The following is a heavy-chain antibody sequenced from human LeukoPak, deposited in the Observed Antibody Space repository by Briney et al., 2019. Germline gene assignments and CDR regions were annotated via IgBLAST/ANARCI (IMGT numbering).Heavy chain of an antibody. Sequence: GRSLRLSCAASGFTFDDYAMPWVRQAPGKGLEWVSGISWNSGSIGYADSVKGRFTISRENAKNSLYLQMNSLRAGDTAVYYCARRRYYYDSSGQITGAFDIWGQETMVTVSS. CDR2: ISWNSGSI. D-gene: IGHD3-22*01. CDR3: ARRRYYYDSSGQITGAFDI. V-gene: IGHV3-9*01. J-gene: IGHJ3*02. CDR1: GFTFDDYA.